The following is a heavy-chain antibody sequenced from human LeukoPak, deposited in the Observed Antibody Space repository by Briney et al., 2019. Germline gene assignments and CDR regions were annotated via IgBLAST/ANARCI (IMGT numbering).Heavy chain of an antibody. Sequence: XXXTXYGISXVRQAPGQGLEWMGWISAYNGNTNYAQKLQGRVTMTTDTSTSTAYMELRSLRSDDTAVYYCARDSTVDGMDVWGQGTTVTVSS. CDR2: ISAYNGNT. CDR3: ARDSTVDGMDV. CDR1: XXXTXYG. D-gene: IGHD4-17*01. V-gene: IGHV1-18*01. J-gene: IGHJ6*02.